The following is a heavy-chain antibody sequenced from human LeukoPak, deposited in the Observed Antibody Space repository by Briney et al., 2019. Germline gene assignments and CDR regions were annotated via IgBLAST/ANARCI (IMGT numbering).Heavy chain of an antibody. CDR3: ARGPEMATIRSYWFDP. V-gene: IGHV4-30-4*08. CDR1: GGSISSYY. J-gene: IGHJ5*02. CDR2: IYYSGST. D-gene: IGHD5-24*01. Sequence: KPSETLSLTCTVSGGSISSYYWSWIRQPPGKGLEWIGYIYYSGSTYYNPSLKSRVTISVDTSKNQFSLKLSSVTAADTAVYYCARGPEMATIRSYWFDPWGQGTLVTVSS.